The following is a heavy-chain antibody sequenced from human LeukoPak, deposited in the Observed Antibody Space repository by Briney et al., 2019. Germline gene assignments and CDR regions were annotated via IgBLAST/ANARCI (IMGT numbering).Heavy chain of an antibody. CDR1: GHTLSRYA. J-gene: IGHJ4*02. CDR2: FSGSGGST. Sequence: GVSLTLSCTVSGHTLSRYAMMGPPQARGKALEGVSDFSGSGGSTYYADSVKGRFTISRDNSKNTLYLQMNSLRAEDTAVYYCAKPSRQVLGYCSSTSCSHFDYWGQGTLVTVSS. CDR3: AKPSRQVLGYCSSTSCSHFDY. D-gene: IGHD2-2*01. V-gene: IGHV3-23*01.